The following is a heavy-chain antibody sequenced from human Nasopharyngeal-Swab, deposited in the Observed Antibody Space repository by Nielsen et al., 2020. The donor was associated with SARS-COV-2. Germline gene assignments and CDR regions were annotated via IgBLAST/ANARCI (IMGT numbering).Heavy chain of an antibody. D-gene: IGHD3-3*01. CDR2: IIPILGIA. CDR3: ARVELYDFWSGYYLFDY. Sequence: SVKVSCKASGGTFSSYAISWVRQAPGQGLEWMGRIIPILGIANYAQKFQGRVTMTTDTSTSTAYMELRSLRSDDTAVYYCARVELYDFWSGYYLFDYWGQGTLVTVSS. V-gene: IGHV1-69*04. J-gene: IGHJ4*02. CDR1: GGTFSSYA.